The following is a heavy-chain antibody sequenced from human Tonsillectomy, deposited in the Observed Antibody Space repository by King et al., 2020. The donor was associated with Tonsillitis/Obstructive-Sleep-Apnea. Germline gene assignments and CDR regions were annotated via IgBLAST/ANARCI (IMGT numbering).Heavy chain of an antibody. Sequence: VQLQQWGAGLLKPSETLSLTCAVYGGSFSGYYWSWIRQPPGKGLEWIGEINHSGTTNYNPSLKSRVTISVDTSKNQFSLKLSSVTAADTAVYYCAREPAEIWSFYDFWSGHENFDYWGQGTLVTVSS. V-gene: IGHV4-34*01. J-gene: IGHJ4*02. CDR1: GGSFSGYY. D-gene: IGHD3-3*01. CDR2: INHSGTT. CDR3: AREPAEIWSFYDFWSGHENFDY.